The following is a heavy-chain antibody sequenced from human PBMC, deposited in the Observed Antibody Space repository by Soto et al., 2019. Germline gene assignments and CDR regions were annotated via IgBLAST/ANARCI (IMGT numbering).Heavy chain of an antibody. Sequence: GGSLRLSCAASGFTLSTYAVHWVRQAPGKGLEWVAVISYDGSNKDYADSVKGRFTISRDNSKNTLFLQMNSLRTEDTAVYYCARSPPAWMGGGPHFDYWGQGTLVTVSS. J-gene: IGHJ4*02. D-gene: IGHD3-16*01. V-gene: IGHV3-30-3*01. CDR1: GFTLSTYA. CDR3: ARSPPAWMGGGPHFDY. CDR2: ISYDGSNK.